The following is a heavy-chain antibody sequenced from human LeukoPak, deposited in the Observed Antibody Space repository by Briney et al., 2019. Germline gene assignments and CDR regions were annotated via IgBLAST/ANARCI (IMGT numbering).Heavy chain of an antibody. CDR2: IYPGDSDT. CDR3: AMISPDQGYFDY. Sequence: PGGSLRLSCKGSGYSFTSYWIGWVRQMPGKGLEWMGIIYPGDSDTRYSPSFQGQVTISADKSISTAYLQWSSLKASDTAMYYCAMISPDQGYFDYWGQGTLVTVSS. V-gene: IGHV5-51*01. CDR1: GYSFTSYW. J-gene: IGHJ4*02. D-gene: IGHD1-14*01.